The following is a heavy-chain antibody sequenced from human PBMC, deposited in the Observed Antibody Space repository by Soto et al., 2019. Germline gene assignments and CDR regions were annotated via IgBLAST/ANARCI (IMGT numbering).Heavy chain of an antibody. V-gene: IGHV3-23*01. CDR1: GFTFSSYA. CDR2: ISGSGGST. CDR3: AKQKYYYASSGYLYYFDY. D-gene: IGHD3-22*01. Sequence: GGSLRLSCAASGFTFSSYAMSWVRQAPGKGLEWVSAISGSGGSTYYADSVKGRFTISRDNSKNTLYLQMNSLRAEDTAVYYCAKQKYYYASSGYLYYFDYWGQGTLVTVSS. J-gene: IGHJ4*02.